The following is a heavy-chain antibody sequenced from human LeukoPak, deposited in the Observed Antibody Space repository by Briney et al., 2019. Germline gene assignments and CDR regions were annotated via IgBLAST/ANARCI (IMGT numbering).Heavy chain of an antibody. CDR3: ASYTYYYDSSGRRWFDP. CDR2: IIPIFGTA. D-gene: IGHD3-22*01. V-gene: IGHV1-69*05. J-gene: IGHJ5*02. CDR1: GGPFSSYA. Sequence: ASVKVSCKASGGPFSSYAISWVRQAPGQGLEWMGRIIPIFGTANYAQKFQGRVTITTDESTSTAYMELSSLRSEDTAVYYCASYTYYYDSSGRRWFDPWGQGTLVTVSS.